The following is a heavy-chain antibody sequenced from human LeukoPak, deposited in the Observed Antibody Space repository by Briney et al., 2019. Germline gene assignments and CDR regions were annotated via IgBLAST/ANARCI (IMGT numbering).Heavy chain of an antibody. D-gene: IGHD2-2*02. V-gene: IGHV3-9*03. J-gene: IGHJ4*02. CDR1: GFTFDDYA. CDR2: ISWNSGSI. Sequence: GGSLRLSCAASGFTFDDYAMHWVRQAPGKGLEWVSGISWNSGSIGYADSVKGRFTISRDNAKNSLYLQMNSLRAEDMALYYCAKGYCISTSCHTAYWGQGTLVTVSS. CDR3: AKGYCISTSCHTAY.